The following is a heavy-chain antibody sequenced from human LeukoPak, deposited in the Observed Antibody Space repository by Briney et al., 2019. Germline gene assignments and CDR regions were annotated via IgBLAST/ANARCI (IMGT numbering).Heavy chain of an antibody. D-gene: IGHD2-21*02. V-gene: IGHV4-59*01. Sequence: SETLSLTCTVSDDSITIYYWSWIRQPPGKGLEWIGYIDHTGITNYNPSLKSRVTISVDTSKNQFSLKLSSVTAADTAVYYCARVCGGDCYSALAYDYWGQGTLITVSS. CDR2: IDHTGIT. J-gene: IGHJ4*02. CDR1: DDSITIYY. CDR3: ARVCGGDCYSALAYDY.